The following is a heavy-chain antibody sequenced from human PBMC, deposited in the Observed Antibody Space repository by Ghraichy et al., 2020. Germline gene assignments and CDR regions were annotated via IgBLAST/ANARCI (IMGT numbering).Heavy chain of an antibody. V-gene: IGHV4-4*07. Sequence: SETLSLTCNVSGDSISSNYWSWIRQPAGKGLEWIGRIYTSGSTNYNPSLKSRVTMSVDTSKNQFSLKLSSVTAADTAVYYCARDRGWALVGFDYWCQGTLVTVSS. D-gene: IGHD6-19*01. CDR1: GDSISSNY. CDR2: IYTSGST. CDR3: ARDRGWALVGFDY. J-gene: IGHJ4*02.